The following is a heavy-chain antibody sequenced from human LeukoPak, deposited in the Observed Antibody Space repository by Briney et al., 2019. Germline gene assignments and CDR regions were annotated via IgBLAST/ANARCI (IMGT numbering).Heavy chain of an antibody. CDR2: IYYSGST. CDR3: ARLLPDDAFDI. D-gene: IGHD2-15*01. Sequence: PSETLSLTCTVSGGSISSSSYYWGWIRQPPGKGLEWIGSIYYSGSTYYNPSLKSRVTISVDTSKNQFSLKLSSVTAADTAVYYCARLLPDDAFDIWGQGTMVTVSS. CDR1: GGSISSSSYY. V-gene: IGHV4-39*01. J-gene: IGHJ3*02.